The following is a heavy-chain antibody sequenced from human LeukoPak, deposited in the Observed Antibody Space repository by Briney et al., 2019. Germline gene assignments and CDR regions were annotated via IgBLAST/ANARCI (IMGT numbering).Heavy chain of an antibody. CDR2: IYPGDSDT. V-gene: IGHV5-51*01. Sequence: GESLKISCKGSGYSFTSYWIGWVRQMPGKGLEWMGIIYPGDSDTRYSPSFQGQVTISADKSISTAYLQWSSLKASDTAMYYCARRVVTPEAAAYYFDYWGQGTLVTVSS. J-gene: IGHJ4*02. CDR3: ARRVVTPEAAAYYFDY. D-gene: IGHD2-21*02. CDR1: GYSFTSYW.